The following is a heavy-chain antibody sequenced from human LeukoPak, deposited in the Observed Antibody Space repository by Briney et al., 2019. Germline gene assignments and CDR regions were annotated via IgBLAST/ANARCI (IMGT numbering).Heavy chain of an antibody. V-gene: IGHV1-2*02. CDR2: INPNSGGT. D-gene: IGHD1-26*01. J-gene: IGHJ1*01. Sequence: ASVKVSCKASGYTFTGYYMHWVRQAPGQGLEWMGWINPNSGGTNYAQKFQGRVTMTRDTSISTAYMELSRLRSEDTAVYYCARLYSGSYYRAEYFQHWGQGTLVTVSS. CDR1: GYTFTGYY. CDR3: ARLYSGSYYRAEYFQH.